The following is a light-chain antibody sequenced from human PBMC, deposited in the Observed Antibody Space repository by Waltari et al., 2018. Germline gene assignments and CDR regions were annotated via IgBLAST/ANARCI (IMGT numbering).Light chain of an antibody. CDR1: SGSIASNY. V-gene: IGLV6-57*01. CDR2: EDN. J-gene: IGLJ3*02. Sequence: NFMLTQPHSVSESPGKTVTISCTRSSGSIASNYVQWYQQRPGSSPTTVIYEDNQRPSGVPDRFSGSIDSSSNSASLTISGLKTEDEADDYCQSYDTSNRVFGGGTKVTVL. CDR3: QSYDTSNRV.